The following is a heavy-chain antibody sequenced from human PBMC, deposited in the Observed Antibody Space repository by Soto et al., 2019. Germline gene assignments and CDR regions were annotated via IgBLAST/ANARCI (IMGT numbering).Heavy chain of an antibody. CDR2: IKQDGSEK. V-gene: IGHV3-7*01. Sequence: VQLVESGGGLVQPGGSLRLSCAASGFTFSSYWMSWVRQAPGKGLEWVANIKQDGSEKYYVDSVKGRFTISRDNAKNSLYLQMNSLRAEDTAVYYCARDLTRHYYYGMDVWGQGTTVTVSS. CDR3: ARDLTRHYYYGMDV. CDR1: GFTFSSYW. J-gene: IGHJ6*02.